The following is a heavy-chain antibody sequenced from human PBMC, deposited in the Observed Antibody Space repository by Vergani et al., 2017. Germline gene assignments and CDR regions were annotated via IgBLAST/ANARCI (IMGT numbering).Heavy chain of an antibody. V-gene: IGHV3-21*01. D-gene: IGHD3-9*01. J-gene: IGHJ5*02. CDR2: ISSSSSYI. CDR3: ASSARDFDWLSPFDP. Sequence: EVQLVESGGGLVKPGGSLRLSCAASGFTFSSYSMNWVRPAPGQGLEWVSSISSSSSYIYYEDSVKGRFTISRDNAKNSLYLQMNSLRAEDTAVYYCASSARDFDWLSPFDPWGQGTLVTVSS. CDR1: GFTFSSYS.